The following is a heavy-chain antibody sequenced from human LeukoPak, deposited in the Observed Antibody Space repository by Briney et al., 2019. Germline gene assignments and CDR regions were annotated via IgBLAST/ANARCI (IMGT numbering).Heavy chain of an antibody. CDR2: IYPGDSDT. CDR3: ARSVVAATPARFDP. CDR1: GYSFTSYW. J-gene: IGHJ5*02. Sequence: GESLKISCKGSGYSFTSYWIGWVRQMPGKGLEWMGIIYPGDSDTRYSPSFRGQVTISADKSITTAYLQWSSLKASDTAMYYCARSVVAATPARFDPGGQGPLVTVSS. D-gene: IGHD2-15*01. V-gene: IGHV5-51*01.